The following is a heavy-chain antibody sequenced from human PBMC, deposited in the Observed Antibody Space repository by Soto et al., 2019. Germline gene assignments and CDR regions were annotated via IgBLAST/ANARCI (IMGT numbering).Heavy chain of an antibody. Sequence: ASVKVSCKASGYTFTSYGISWVRQAPGQGLEWMGWISAYNGNTNYAQKLQGRVTVTTGTSTSTAYMELRSLRSDDTAVYYCARVASYCSGGSCYWGYYYYMDVWGKGTTVTVSS. D-gene: IGHD2-15*01. CDR3: ARVASYCSGGSCYWGYYYYMDV. CDR2: ISAYNGNT. V-gene: IGHV1-18*01. J-gene: IGHJ6*03. CDR1: GYTFTSYG.